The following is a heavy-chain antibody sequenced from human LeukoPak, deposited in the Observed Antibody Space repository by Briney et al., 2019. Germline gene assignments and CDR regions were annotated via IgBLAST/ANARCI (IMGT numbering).Heavy chain of an antibody. CDR3: ARETKGSRTDAFDI. J-gene: IGHJ3*02. V-gene: IGHV3-53*01. CDR1: GFTVSSNY. D-gene: IGHD1-7*01. Sequence: GGSLRLSCAASGFTVSSNYMSWVRQAPGKGLEWVSVIYSGGSTYYADSVKGRFTISRDNSKNTLYLQMNRLRAEDTAVYYCARETKGSRTDAFDIWGQGTMVTVSS. CDR2: IYSGGST.